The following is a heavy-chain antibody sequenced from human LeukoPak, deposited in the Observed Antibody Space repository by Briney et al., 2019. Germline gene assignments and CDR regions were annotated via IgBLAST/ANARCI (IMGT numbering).Heavy chain of an antibody. V-gene: IGHV1-3*01. CDR2: INAGNGNT. D-gene: IGHD5-24*01. CDR3: ARTEMATILDFDY. CDR1: GYTFTSYA. J-gene: IGHJ4*02. Sequence: ASVKVSCKASGYTFTSYAMHWVRQAPGQRLELMGWINAGNGNTKYSQKFQGRVTITRDTSASTAYMELSSLRSEDTAVFYCARTEMATILDFDYWGQGTLVTVSS.